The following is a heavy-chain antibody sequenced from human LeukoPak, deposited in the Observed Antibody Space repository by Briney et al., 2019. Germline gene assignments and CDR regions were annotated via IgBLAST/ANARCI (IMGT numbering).Heavy chain of an antibody. V-gene: IGHV3-15*01. J-gene: IGHJ6*03. D-gene: IGHD5-18*01. Sequence: GGSLRLSCAAPGFTFSNAWMSWVRQAPGKGLEWVGRIKSKTDGGTTDYAAPVKGRFTISRDDLKNTLYLQMNSLKTEDTAVYYCTTVDTAMVYYYYYYYMDVWGKGTTVTVSS. CDR3: TTVDTAMVYYYYYYYMDV. CDR1: GFTFSNAW. CDR2: IKSKTDGGTT.